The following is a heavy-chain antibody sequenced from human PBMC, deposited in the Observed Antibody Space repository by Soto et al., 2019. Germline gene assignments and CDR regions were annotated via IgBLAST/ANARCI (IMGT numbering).Heavy chain of an antibody. J-gene: IGHJ3*02. V-gene: IGHV4-59*01. D-gene: IGHD6-13*01. CDR2: IYYSGST. CDR3: AEGMGIAAAGDAFDI. Sequence: QVQLQESGPGLVKPSETLSLTCTVSGGSISSYYWSWIRQPPGKGLEWIGYIYYSGSTNYNPSLKSRVTISVDTSKNQFSLKLSSVTAADTAVYYCAEGMGIAAAGDAFDIWGQGTMVTVSS. CDR1: GGSISSYY.